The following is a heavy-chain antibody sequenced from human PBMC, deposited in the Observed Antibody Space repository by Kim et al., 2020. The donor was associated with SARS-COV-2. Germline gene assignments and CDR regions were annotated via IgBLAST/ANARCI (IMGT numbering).Heavy chain of an antibody. CDR3: ARRASWAARPFDY. V-gene: IGHV4-39*01. D-gene: IGHD6-6*01. J-gene: IGHJ4*02. Sequence: YTQALKSRVTIPVDTSKNQFSLKLSSVTAADTAVYYCARRASWAARPFDYWGQGTLVTVSS.